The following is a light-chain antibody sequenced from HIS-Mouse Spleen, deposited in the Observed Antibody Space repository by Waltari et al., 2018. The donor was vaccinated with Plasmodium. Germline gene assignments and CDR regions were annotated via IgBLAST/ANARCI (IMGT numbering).Light chain of an antibody. CDR1: SIRSYY. CDR3: NSRDSSGNHLGVV. V-gene: IGLV3-19*01. J-gene: IGLJ2*01. Sequence: SSELTQDPAVSVALGQTVRITCQGDSIRSYYDSWYQQKPGQAPVLVIYGKNNRPSGIPDRFSGSSSGNTASLTITGAQAEDEADYYCNSRDSSGNHLGVVFGGGTKLTVL. CDR2: GKN.